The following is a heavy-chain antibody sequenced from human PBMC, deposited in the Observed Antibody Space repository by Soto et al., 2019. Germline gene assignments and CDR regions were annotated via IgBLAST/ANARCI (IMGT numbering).Heavy chain of an antibody. D-gene: IGHD1-26*01. CDR1: GGSINNNGYF. J-gene: IGHJ4*02. V-gene: IGHV4-30-4*01. CDR2: IYNSGST. Sequence: QVQLQESGPGVVEPSQTLSLTCTVSGGSINNNGYFWSWIRQPPGSGLEWIGHIYNSGSTYSNPSLKSRLTISVDTSKNQFSRKLSSVTAADTAVYYWARGPSGDKVDYWGQGTLVTVSS. CDR3: ARGPSGDKVDY.